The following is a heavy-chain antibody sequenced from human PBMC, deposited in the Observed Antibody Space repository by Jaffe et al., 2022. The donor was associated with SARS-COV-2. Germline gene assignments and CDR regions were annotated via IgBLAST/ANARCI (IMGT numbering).Heavy chain of an antibody. CDR3: ARVLTGYSSSWYLDY. CDR1: GDSIYSYY. J-gene: IGHJ4*02. D-gene: IGHD6-13*01. CDR2: IYYSGST. V-gene: IGHV4-59*01. Sequence: QVQLQESGPGLVKPSETLSLTCTVSGDSIYSYYWSWIRQPPGKALEWIGYIYYSGSTNYNPSLKSRVTISIDTSKNQFSLKLSSVTEADTAVYYCARVLTGYSSSWYLDYWGRGTLVTVSS.